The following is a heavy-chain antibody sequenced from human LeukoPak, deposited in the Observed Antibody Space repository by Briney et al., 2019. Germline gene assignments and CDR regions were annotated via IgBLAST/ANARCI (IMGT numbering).Heavy chain of an antibody. J-gene: IGHJ4*02. Sequence: SETLSLTCTVSGGSISSYYWGWIRQPPGKGLEWIESVYYSGSTYYNPSLKSRVTISGDTSKNQFSLKLSSVTAADTAVYYCAAGSGRSFDYWGQGTLVTVSS. CDR3: AAGSGRSFDY. CDR2: VYYSGST. V-gene: IGHV4-39*01. D-gene: IGHD3-10*01. CDR1: GGSISSYY.